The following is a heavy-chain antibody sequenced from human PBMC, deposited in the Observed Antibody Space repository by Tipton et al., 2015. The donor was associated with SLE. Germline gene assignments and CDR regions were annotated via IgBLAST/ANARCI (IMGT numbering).Heavy chain of an antibody. J-gene: IGHJ6*03. Sequence: SLRLSCAASGFTFSSYGMHWVRQAPGKGPEWVAVIWFDGSSEYYADSVKGRFTISRDNSKNTLYLQMDSLRAEDTAVYYCARRFGTYSNYYYMDVWGKGTTVTVSS. CDR3: ARRFGTYSNYYYMDV. D-gene: IGHD3-16*01. CDR1: GFTFSSYG. V-gene: IGHV3-33*01. CDR2: IWFDGSSE.